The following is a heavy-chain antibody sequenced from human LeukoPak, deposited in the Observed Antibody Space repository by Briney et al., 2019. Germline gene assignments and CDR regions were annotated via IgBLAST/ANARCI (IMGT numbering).Heavy chain of an antibody. D-gene: IGHD3-16*01. J-gene: IGHJ6*03. CDR3: ARGVNTYLWFGGDYMDV. CDR2: IIPIFGTA. CDR1: GGTFSSYA. V-gene: IGHV1-69*06. Sequence: ASVKVSCKASGGTFSSYAISWVRQAPGQGLGWMGGIIPIFGTANYAQKFQGRVTITADKSTSTAYMELSSLRSEDTAVYYCARGVNTYLWFGGDYMDVWGKGSTVTVSS.